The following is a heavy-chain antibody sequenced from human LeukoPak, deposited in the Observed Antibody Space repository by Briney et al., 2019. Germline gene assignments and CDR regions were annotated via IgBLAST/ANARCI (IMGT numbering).Heavy chain of an antibody. V-gene: IGHV4-39*07. CDR3: ARDVGARLPGY. D-gene: IGHD6-6*01. J-gene: IGHJ4*02. Sequence: SETLSLTCTVSGGSISTSSYYWGWIRQPPGKGLECIGNIYYSGSTYYNPSLKSRVTISVDTSKNQFSLKLSSVTAADTAVYYCARDVGARLPGYWGQGILVTVSS. CDR2: IYYSGST. CDR1: GGSISTSSYY.